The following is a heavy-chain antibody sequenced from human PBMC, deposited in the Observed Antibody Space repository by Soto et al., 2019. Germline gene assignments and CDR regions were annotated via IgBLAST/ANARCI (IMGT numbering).Heavy chain of an antibody. CDR3: AKDLLRAIFGVVPYYYYGMDV. V-gene: IGHV3-23*01. CDR1: GFTFSSYA. CDR2: ISGSGGST. D-gene: IGHD3-3*01. J-gene: IGHJ6*02. Sequence: GGSLRLSCAASGFTFSSYAMSWVRQAPGKGLEWVSAISGSGGSTYYADSVKGRFTISRGNSKNTLYLQMNSLRAEDTAVYYCAKDLLRAIFGVVPYYYYGMDVWGQGTTVTVSS.